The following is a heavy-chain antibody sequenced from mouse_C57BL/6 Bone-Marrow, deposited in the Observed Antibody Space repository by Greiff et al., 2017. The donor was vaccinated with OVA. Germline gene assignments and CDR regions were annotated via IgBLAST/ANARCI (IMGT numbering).Heavy chain of an antibody. CDR3: TPAHSPYYFDY. V-gene: IGHV14-4*01. CDR2: IDPENGDT. D-gene: IGHD1-2*01. CDR1: GFNIKDDY. Sequence: EVQLQQSGAELVRPGASVKLSCTASGFNIKDDYMHWVKQRPEQGLEWIGWIDPENGDTEYASKFQGKATITADTSSNTAYLQLSSLTSEDTAVYYCTPAHSPYYFDYWGQGTTLTVSS. J-gene: IGHJ2*01.